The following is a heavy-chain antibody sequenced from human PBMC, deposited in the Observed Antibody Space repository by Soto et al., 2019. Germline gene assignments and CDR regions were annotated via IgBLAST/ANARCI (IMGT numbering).Heavy chain of an antibody. Sequence: QVQLVESGGGVVQPGRSLRLSCAASGFTFSSYGMHWVRQAPGKGLEWVAVISYDGSNKYYADSVKGRFTISRDNSKNTLYLQMNSLRAEDTAVYYCAKEAEEYDFWSVYWGQGTLVTVSS. J-gene: IGHJ4*02. D-gene: IGHD3-3*01. CDR3: AKEAEEYDFWSVY. CDR2: ISYDGSNK. V-gene: IGHV3-30*18. CDR1: GFTFSSYG.